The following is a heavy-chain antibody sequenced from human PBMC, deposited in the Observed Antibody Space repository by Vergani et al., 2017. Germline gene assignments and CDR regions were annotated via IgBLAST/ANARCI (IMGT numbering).Heavy chain of an antibody. CDR1: GGSISSYY. CDR2: IYHSGST. CDR3: ARNPYYIAVAGNFDY. V-gene: IGHV4-59*08. Sequence: QVQLQESGPGLVKPSETLSLTCTVSGGSISSYYWSWIRQPPGKGLEWIGSIYHSGSTYYNPSLKSRVTISVDTSKNQFSLKLSSVTAADTAVYYCARNPYYIAVAGNFDYWGQGTLVTVSS. D-gene: IGHD6-19*01. J-gene: IGHJ4*02.